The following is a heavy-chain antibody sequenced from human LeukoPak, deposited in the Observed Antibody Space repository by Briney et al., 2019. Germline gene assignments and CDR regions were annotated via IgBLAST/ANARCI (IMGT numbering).Heavy chain of an antibody. V-gene: IGHV3-66*03. Sequence: GGSLRLSCAASGFTVSTNYMTWIRQAPGKGLEWVSVMYTLGNTNYADSVKGRFTISRDNSKNTLYPQMNSLRAEDTAVYYCARADYYDSSKDFDYWGQGTLVTVSS. CDR3: ARADYYDSSKDFDY. CDR1: GFTVSTNY. D-gene: IGHD3-22*01. CDR2: MYTLGNT. J-gene: IGHJ4*02.